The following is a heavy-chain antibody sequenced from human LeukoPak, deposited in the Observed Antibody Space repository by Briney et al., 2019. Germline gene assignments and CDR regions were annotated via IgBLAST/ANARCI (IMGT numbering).Heavy chain of an antibody. V-gene: IGHV3-7*01. J-gene: IGHJ5*02. Sequence: GGSLRLSCAASGFTFSSYWMSWVRQAPGKGLEWVANIKQDGSEKYYVDSVKGRFTISRDNAKNSLYLQMNSLRAEDTAVYYCARSGRVTQNWFDPWGQGTLVTVSS. D-gene: IGHD2-21*02. CDR2: IKQDGSEK. CDR3: ARSGRVTQNWFDP. CDR1: GFTFSSYW.